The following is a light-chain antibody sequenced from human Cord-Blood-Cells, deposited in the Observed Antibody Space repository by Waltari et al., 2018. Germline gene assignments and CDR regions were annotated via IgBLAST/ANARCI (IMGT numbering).Light chain of an antibody. Sequence: EIVLTQSPATLPLSPGERPTLPCRASQSVSSYLAWYQQKPGQAPRLLIYDASNRATGIPARFSGSGSGTDFTLTISSLEPEDFAVYYCQQRSNWPLTFGGGTKVEIK. CDR2: DAS. V-gene: IGKV3-11*01. J-gene: IGKJ4*01. CDR3: QQRSNWPLT. CDR1: QSVSSY.